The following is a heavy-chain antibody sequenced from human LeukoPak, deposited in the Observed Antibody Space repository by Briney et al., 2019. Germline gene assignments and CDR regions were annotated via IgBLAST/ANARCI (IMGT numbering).Heavy chain of an antibody. CDR3: ARTNYYDTYYFDY. J-gene: IGHJ4*02. CDR2: IIPIFGTA. V-gene: IGHV1-69*13. Sequence: SVKVSCKASGGTFSSYAISWVRQAPGQGLEWMGGIIPIFGTANYAQKFQGRVTITADESTSTAYMELSSLRSEDTAVYYCARTNYYDTYYFDYWGQGTLVTVSS. D-gene: IGHD3-22*01. CDR1: GGTFSSYA.